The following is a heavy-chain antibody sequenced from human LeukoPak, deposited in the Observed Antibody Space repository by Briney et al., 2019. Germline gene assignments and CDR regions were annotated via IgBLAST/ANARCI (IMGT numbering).Heavy chain of an antibody. Sequence: SETLSLNCTVSGGSISSYYWSWIRQPAGKGLEWIGRIYTSGSTNYNTSLKRRVTISVETSKKQFVLKLSTVTGGDAAGYYWGIFRGTGPYYYYMDLW. CDR2: IYTSGST. CDR3: GIFRGTGPYYYYMDL. D-gene: IGHD2-8*02. V-gene: IGHV4-4*07. CDR1: GGSISSYY. J-gene: IGHJ6*03.